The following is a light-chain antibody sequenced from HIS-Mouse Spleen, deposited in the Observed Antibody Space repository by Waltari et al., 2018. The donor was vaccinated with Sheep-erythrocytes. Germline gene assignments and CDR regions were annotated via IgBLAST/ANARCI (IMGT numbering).Light chain of an antibody. CDR2: SNN. CDR3: AAWDDSLNGVV. CDR1: RSTLGSNT. Sequence: QSVLTQPPSASGTPGQRVTLPCSGSRSTLGSNTVNWYQQLPGTAPKLLIYSNNQRPSGVPDRFSGSKSGTSASLAISGLQSEDEADYYCAAWDDSLNGVVFGGGTKLTVL. V-gene: IGLV1-44*01. J-gene: IGLJ2*01.